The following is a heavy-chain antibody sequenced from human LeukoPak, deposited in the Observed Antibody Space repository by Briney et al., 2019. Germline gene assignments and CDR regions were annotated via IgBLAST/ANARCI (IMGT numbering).Heavy chain of an antibody. CDR2: FDPEDGET. D-gene: IGHD5-18*01. Sequence: GASVKVSCKVSGYTLTELSMHWVRQAPGKGLEWMGGFDPEDGETIYARKFQGRVTMTEDTSTDTAYMELSSLRSEDTAVYYCAGSYGWNYGMDVWGQGTTVTVSS. J-gene: IGHJ6*02. CDR3: AGSYGWNYGMDV. CDR1: GYTLTELS. V-gene: IGHV1-24*01.